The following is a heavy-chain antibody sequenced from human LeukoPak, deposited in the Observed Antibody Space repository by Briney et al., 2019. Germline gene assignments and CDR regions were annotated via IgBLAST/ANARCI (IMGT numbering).Heavy chain of an antibody. J-gene: IGHJ1*01. V-gene: IGHV3-21*01. Sequence: TGGSLRLSCAASGFTFSSYSMNWVRQAPGKGLEWVSSISSSSSYIYYADSVKGRFTISRDNSKNTLYLQMNSLRAEDTAVYYCAKPPYQLLSLPEYFQHWGQGTLVTVSS. CDR1: GFTFSSYS. CDR3: AKPPYQLLSLPEYFQH. CDR2: ISSSSSYI. D-gene: IGHD2-2*01.